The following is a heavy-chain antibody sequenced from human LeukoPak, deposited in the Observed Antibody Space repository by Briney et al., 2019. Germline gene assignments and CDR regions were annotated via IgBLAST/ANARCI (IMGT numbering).Heavy chain of an antibody. CDR2: IYYSGTT. CDR1: GGSISSSSYY. D-gene: IGHD5-24*01. Sequence: SETLSLTCTVSGGSISSSSYYWGWIRQPPGKGLEWIGSIYYSGTTYYNPSLKSRVTISVDTSKNQFSLKLSSVTAADTAVYYCASDDRDGYNGFDYWGQGTLVTVSS. V-gene: IGHV4-39*01. J-gene: IGHJ4*02. CDR3: ASDDRDGYNGFDY.